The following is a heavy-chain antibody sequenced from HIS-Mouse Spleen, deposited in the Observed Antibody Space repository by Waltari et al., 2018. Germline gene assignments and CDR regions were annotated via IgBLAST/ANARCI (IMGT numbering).Heavy chain of an antibody. CDR3: AKDRGSQFDY. CDR2: ISYDGSNK. J-gene: IGHJ4*02. Sequence: QVQLVESGGGVVQPGRSLRLHCSASGFPFRSYGMHWVRQAPGKGLEWVAVISYDGSNKYYADSVKGRFTISRDNSKNTLYLQMNSLRAEDTAVYYCAKDRGSQFDYWGQGTLVTVSS. D-gene: IGHD1-26*01. CDR1: GFPFRSYG. V-gene: IGHV3-30*18.